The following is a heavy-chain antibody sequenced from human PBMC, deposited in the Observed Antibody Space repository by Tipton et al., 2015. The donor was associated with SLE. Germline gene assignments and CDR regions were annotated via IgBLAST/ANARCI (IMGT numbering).Heavy chain of an antibody. D-gene: IGHD2/OR15-2a*01. J-gene: IGHJ4*02. CDR2: IYFTGST. CDR3: ARLSASIGY. V-gene: IGHV4-39*07. CDR1: GDSISGSSYY. Sequence: TLSLTCTVSGDSISGSSYYWGWIRQPPGEGLEWIGSIYFTGSTYNSPSLKSRVTISVDTSKNHFSLNLTSVTAADTALYYCARLSASIGYWGQGALVTVSS.